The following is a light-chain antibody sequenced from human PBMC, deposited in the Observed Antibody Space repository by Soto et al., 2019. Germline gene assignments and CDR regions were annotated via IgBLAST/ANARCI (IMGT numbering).Light chain of an antibody. CDR3: AAWDDSLSGVV. Sequence: QSVLTQPPSASGTPGQRVTISCSGSSSNIGSHYVYWYQQLPGTVPQLLIYRNSERPSGVPDRFSGSKSGTSASLAISGLRSEDEADYYCAAWDDSLSGVVFGGGTQLTVL. CDR2: RNS. J-gene: IGLJ2*01. CDR1: SSNIGSHY. V-gene: IGLV1-47*01.